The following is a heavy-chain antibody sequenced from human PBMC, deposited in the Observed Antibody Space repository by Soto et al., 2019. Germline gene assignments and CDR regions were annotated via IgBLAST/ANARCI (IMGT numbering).Heavy chain of an antibody. CDR2: SRNKADSYTP. CDR3: ARDDRDY. Sequence: EVQLVESVGVLVQAGGSLRLSCAVSGFTFSDHHMDWVRQAPGKGLAWVGRSRNKADSYTPEYAASVKGRCTISRSDSANSLYLQVERLKTEKLAISACARDDRDYWDQANLVTGPS. V-gene: IGHV3-72*01. CDR1: GFTFSDHH. D-gene: IGHD2-21*02. J-gene: IGHJ4*02.